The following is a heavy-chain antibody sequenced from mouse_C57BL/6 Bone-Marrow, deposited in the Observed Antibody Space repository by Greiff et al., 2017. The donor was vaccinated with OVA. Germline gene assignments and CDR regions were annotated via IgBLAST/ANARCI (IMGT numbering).Heavy chain of an antibody. J-gene: IGHJ1*03. V-gene: IGHV1-69*01. CDR3: ASETSVVAYWYFDV. CDR1: GYTFTSYW. Sequence: QVQLQQPGAELVMPGASVKLSCKASGYTFTSYWMRWVKQRPGQGLEWIGEIDPSDSYTNYNQKFKGKSTLTVDKSYNTAYMLLSSLSSAYSAVYSCASETSVVAYWYFDVWGTGTTVTVSS. D-gene: IGHD1-1*01. CDR2: IDPSDSYT.